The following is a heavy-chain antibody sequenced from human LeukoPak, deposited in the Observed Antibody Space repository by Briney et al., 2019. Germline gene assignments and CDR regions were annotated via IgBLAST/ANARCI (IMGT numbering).Heavy chain of an antibody. D-gene: IGHD3-16*02. V-gene: IGHV4-38-2*01. J-gene: IGHJ3*02. Sequence: SETLSLTCDVSGSSVNSDQYWGWMRHSPGAGLEWIGSVHQTGSPYYNPSLGSRVSLSIDSTKNSFSLRLTSLTAADTAVYYCAMLRLGELSLLANAYDIWGQGTMVIVSS. CDR3: AMLRLGELSLLANAYDI. CDR2: VHQTGSP. CDR1: GSSVNSDQY.